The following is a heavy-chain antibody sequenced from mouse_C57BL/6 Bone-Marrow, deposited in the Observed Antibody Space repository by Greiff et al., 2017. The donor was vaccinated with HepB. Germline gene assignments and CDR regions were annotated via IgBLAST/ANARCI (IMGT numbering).Heavy chain of an antibody. V-gene: IGHV1-80*01. Sequence: QVQLQQSGAELVKPGASVKISCKASGYAFSSYWMNWVKQRPGKGLEWIGQIYPGDGDTNYNGKFKGKATLTADTSSSTAYMPLSSLTSEDSAVYFCAREGRTGDEGRLYWYFDVWGTGTTVTVSS. CDR2: IYPGDGDT. CDR1: GYAFSSYW. CDR3: AREGRTGDEGRLYWYFDV. D-gene: IGHD1-2*01. J-gene: IGHJ1*03.